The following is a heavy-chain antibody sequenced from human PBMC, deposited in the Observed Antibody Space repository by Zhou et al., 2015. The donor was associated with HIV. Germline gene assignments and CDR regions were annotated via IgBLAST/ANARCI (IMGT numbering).Heavy chain of an antibody. Sequence: DVQLVESGGASVQPGGSLRLSCAGSGFTFSVYWMHWVRQVPGKGPIWVSRIDQDGGSTIYADSVRGRFTISRDNAANTLYLQMNSLRVEDTAVYYCARLEGYCSPTTCYTKRFDYWGQGSLVTVSS. D-gene: IGHD2-2*02. V-gene: IGHV3-74*02. CDR3: ARLEGYCSPTTCYTKRFDY. CDR1: GFTFSVYW. CDR2: IDQDGGST. J-gene: IGHJ4*02.